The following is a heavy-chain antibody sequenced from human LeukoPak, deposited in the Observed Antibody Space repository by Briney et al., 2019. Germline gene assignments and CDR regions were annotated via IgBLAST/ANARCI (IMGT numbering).Heavy chain of an antibody. CDR3: AKDAVAGAFDI. CDR1: VGTFSNYA. J-gene: IGHJ3*02. CDR2: IIPIFGTA. Sequence: SVTVSCKSSVGTFSNYAISWVRQAPGQGREWMGGIIPIFGTANYAQKFQGRVTITADESTSTAYMELSSLRSEDTAVYYCAKDAVAGAFDIWVRGTMVTVSS. V-gene: IGHV1-69*01. D-gene: IGHD6-19*01.